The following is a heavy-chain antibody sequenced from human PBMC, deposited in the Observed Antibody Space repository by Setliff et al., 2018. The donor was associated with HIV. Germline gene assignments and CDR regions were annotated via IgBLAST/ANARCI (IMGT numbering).Heavy chain of an antibody. D-gene: IGHD5-12*01. CDR2: VFYPGFA. J-gene: IGHJ4*02. Sequence: SETLSLTCTVSGDSIRGYYWSWIRQPPGKGLEWMGYVFYPGFAAYNPSLKSRLTISVDTSNSQFSLRLTSVTAADTAIYYCARQVSIPGVAITPVDYWGQGALVTVSS. CDR1: GDSIRGYY. V-gene: IGHV4-59*08. CDR3: ARQVSIPGVAITPVDY.